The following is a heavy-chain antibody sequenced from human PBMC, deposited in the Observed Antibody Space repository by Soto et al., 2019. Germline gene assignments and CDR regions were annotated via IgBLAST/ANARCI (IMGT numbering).Heavy chain of an antibody. V-gene: IGHV3-48*01. CDR3: VRYHRWAFDF. D-gene: IGHD2-15*01. CDR1: GFTFSSYA. CDR2: ISVGGGSR. Sequence: EVQLVESGGGLVQPGGSLRVSCVASGFTFSSYAMNWVRQAPGKGLEWVSYISVGGGSRFYADSVKGRFTISRGDATNSLYVQMTSLRGEDKAVYYCVRYHRWAFDFWGQGTMVTVSS. J-gene: IGHJ3*01.